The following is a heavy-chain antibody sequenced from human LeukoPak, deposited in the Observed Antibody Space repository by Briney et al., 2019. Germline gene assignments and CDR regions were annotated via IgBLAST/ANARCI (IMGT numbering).Heavy chain of an antibody. J-gene: IGHJ5*02. CDR3: ARGRILVVPAAMLNWFDP. CDR1: GGSFSGYY. D-gene: IGHD2-2*01. V-gene: IGHV4-34*01. CDR2: INHSGST. Sequence: SETLSLTCAVYGGSFSGYYWSWIRQPPGKGLEWIGEINHSGSTNYNPSLKSRVTISVDTSKNQFSLKLSSVTAADTAVYYCARGRILVVPAAMLNWFDPRGQGTLVTVSS.